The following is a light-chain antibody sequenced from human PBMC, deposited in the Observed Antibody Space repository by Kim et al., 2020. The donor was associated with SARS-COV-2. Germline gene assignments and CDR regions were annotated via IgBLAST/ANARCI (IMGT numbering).Light chain of an antibody. V-gene: IGLV2-14*03. Sequence: GHVITSCCKGNSNDVGGYNYVSWNQQHPSKATKRMIYGVSTPPSGVSNRFSGSKSGDSASLTISGLQAEDKSDYYCSSYTCSSTLVFGGGTQLTVL. CDR1: SNDVGGYNY. CDR3: SSYTCSSTLV. J-gene: IGLJ2*01. CDR2: GVS.